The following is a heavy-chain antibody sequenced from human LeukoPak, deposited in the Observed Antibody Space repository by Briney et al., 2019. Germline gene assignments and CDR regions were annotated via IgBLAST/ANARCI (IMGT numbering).Heavy chain of an antibody. CDR2: IKQDGSEK. CDR3: AGISIAVAGTGLDY. Sequence: GGSLRLSCAASGFTLSSYWMSWVRQAPGKGLEWVANIKQDGSEKYYVDSVKGRFTISRDNAKNSLYLQMNSLRAEDTAVYYCAGISIAVAGTGLDYWGQGTLVTVSS. CDR1: GFTLSSYW. V-gene: IGHV3-7*03. J-gene: IGHJ4*02. D-gene: IGHD6-19*01.